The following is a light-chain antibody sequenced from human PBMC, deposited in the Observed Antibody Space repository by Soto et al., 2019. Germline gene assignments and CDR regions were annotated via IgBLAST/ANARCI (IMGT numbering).Light chain of an antibody. Sequence: EIVLTQSPGTLSLSPGERATLSCRASQSVSSSYLAWYQQKPGQAPRLLIYGASSRATGIPDRFGGSESGTGFTLTISRLEPEDFAVYYCQQHGSSPRVTFGGGTKVEIK. V-gene: IGKV3-20*01. CDR1: QSVSSSY. CDR3: QQHGSSPRVT. J-gene: IGKJ4*01. CDR2: GAS.